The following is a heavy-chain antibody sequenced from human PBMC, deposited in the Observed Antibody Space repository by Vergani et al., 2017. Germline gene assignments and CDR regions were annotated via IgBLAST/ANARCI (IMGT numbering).Heavy chain of an antibody. CDR1: GFTFSDYY. D-gene: IGHD3-3*01. CDR2: ISSSGSTI. V-gene: IGHV3-11*01. CDR3: ARRFDFTIFGVVISWFDP. Sequence: QVQLVESGGGLVKPGGSLRLSCAASGFTFSDYYMSWIRQAPGKGLEWVSYISSSGSTIYYADSVKGRFTIPRDNAKNSLYLQMNSLRAEDTAVYYCARRFDFTIFGVVISWFDPWGQGTLVTVSS. J-gene: IGHJ5*02.